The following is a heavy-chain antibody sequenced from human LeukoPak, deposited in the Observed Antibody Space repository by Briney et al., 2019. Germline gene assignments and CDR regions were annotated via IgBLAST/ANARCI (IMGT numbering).Heavy chain of an antibody. CDR1: GFTFRGFL. CDR2: IKQDGSEK. Sequence: GGSLRLSCAASGFTFRGFLMSWVRQTSGKGLEWVANIKQDGSEKYYADSVKGRVTISRDNTKNSLSLQMNSLRAEDTAVYYCARAGSNWNYVYWGQGTLVTVSS. J-gene: IGHJ4*02. CDR3: ARAGSNWNYVY. V-gene: IGHV3-7*01. D-gene: IGHD1-7*01.